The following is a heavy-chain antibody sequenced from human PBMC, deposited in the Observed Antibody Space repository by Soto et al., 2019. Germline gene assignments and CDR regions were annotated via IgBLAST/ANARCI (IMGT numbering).Heavy chain of an antibody. D-gene: IGHD3-10*01. CDR1: GGSISSYY. CDR3: ARLWVWFGDY. CDR2: IYYSGST. V-gene: IGHV4-59*08. Sequence: QVQLQESGPGLVKPSETLSLTCTVSGGSISSYYWSWIRQPPGKGLEWIGYIYYSGSTNYNPSLKRRVTISVDTSKNQFSLKLSSVTAADTAVYYCARLWVWFGDYWGQGTLVTVSS. J-gene: IGHJ4*02.